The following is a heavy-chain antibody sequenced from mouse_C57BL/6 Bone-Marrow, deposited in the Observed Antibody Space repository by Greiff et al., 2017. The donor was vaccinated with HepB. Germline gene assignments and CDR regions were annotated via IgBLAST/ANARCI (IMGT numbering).Heavy chain of an antibody. D-gene: IGHD2-1*01. CDR3: VTHGNYVGWFAY. Sequence: EVQLQESGGGLVQPKGSLKLSCAASGFSFNTYAMNWVRQAPGKGLEWVARIRSKSNNYATYYADSVKDRFTISRDDSESMLYLHMNNLKTEDTAMYYCVTHGNYVGWFAYWGQGTLVTVSA. CDR2: IRSKSNNYAT. J-gene: IGHJ3*01. CDR1: GFSFNTYA. V-gene: IGHV10-1*01.